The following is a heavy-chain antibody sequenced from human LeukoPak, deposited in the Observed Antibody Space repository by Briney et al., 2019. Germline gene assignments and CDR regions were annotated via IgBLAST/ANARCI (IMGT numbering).Heavy chain of an antibody. CDR3: AELGITMIGGV. J-gene: IGHJ6*04. Sequence: GGSLRLSCAASGFTFSSYEMNWVRRAPGKGLEWVSYIGSSGSTIYYPDSVKGRFTISRGNAKNSLYLQMNSLRAEDTSVYYCAELGITMIGGVWGKGTTVTISS. V-gene: IGHV3-48*03. CDR1: GFTFSSYE. D-gene: IGHD3-10*02. CDR2: IGSSGSTI.